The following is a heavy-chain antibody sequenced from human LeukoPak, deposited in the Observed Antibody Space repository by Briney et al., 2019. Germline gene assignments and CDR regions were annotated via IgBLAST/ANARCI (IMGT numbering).Heavy chain of an antibody. CDR2: MYHTGST. J-gene: IGHJ4*02. V-gene: IGHV4-39*07. D-gene: IGHD6-19*01. CDR3: ARRPSDWYSPIDY. CDR1: GGSISSSSYY. Sequence: PSETLSLTCNVSGGSISSSSYYWGWIRQPPGKGLEWIGRMYHTGSTMYNPSFRSRVTISVDTSKNQFSLKLNSVTAADTAVYYCARRPSDWYSPIDYWGPGTLVTVS.